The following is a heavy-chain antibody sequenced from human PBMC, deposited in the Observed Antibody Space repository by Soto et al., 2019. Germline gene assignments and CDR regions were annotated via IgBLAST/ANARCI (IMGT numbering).Heavy chain of an antibody. D-gene: IGHD3-3*01. Sequence: GGSLRLSCAASGFTFSDYSLSWVRQAPGKGLEWVSSISSSSGYIYYADSLKGRFTISRDNAKNSLYLQMNSLRADDTAVYYCARERITIFGVSPPNWFDPWGQGTLVTVSS. CDR3: ARERITIFGVSPPNWFDP. CDR1: GFTFSDYS. CDR2: ISSSSGYI. V-gene: IGHV3-21*01. J-gene: IGHJ5*02.